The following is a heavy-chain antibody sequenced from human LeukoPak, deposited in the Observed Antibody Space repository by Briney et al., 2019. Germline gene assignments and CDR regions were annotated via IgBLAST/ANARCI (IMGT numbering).Heavy chain of an antibody. CDR3: ARHDHRVGAEVHY. J-gene: IGHJ4*02. D-gene: IGHD1-26*01. CDR2: IYYSGIT. CDR1: GGSISSSSYY. Sequence: SETLSLTCTVSGGSISSSSYYWGWIRQPPGKGLEWIGTIYYSGITYYNPSLKSRVTISVDTSKNQFSLKLSSVTAADTALYYCARHDHRVGAEVHYWGQGTLVTVSS. V-gene: IGHV4-39*01.